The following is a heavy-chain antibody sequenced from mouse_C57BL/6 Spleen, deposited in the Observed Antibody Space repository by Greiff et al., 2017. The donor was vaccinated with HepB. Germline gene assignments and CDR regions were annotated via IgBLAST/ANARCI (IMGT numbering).Heavy chain of an antibody. Sequence: EVQLVESGGGLVKPGGSLKLSCAASGFTFSSYAMSWVRQTPEKRLEWVATISDGGSYTYYPDNVKGRCTISRDNAKNNLYLQMSHLKSEDTAMYYWARDHEGSSRYGYFDVWGTGTTVTVSS. CDR2: ISDGGSYT. D-gene: IGHD1-1*01. CDR1: GFTFSSYA. V-gene: IGHV5-4*01. CDR3: ARDHEGSSRYGYFDV. J-gene: IGHJ1*03.